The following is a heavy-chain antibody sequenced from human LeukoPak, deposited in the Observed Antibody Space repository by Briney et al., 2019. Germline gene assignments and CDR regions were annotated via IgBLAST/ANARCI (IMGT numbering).Heavy chain of an antibody. CDR3: ARVSSSGWYGMDV. CDR1: GFTFSSNS. V-gene: IGHV3-21*01. Sequence: GGSLRLSCAASGFTFSSNSMNWVRQAPGKGLEWVSSISSSSSYIYYADSVKGRFTISRDNAKNSLYLQMNSLRAEDTAVYYCARVSSSGWYGMDVWGQGTTVTVSS. D-gene: IGHD6-19*01. J-gene: IGHJ6*02. CDR2: ISSSSSYI.